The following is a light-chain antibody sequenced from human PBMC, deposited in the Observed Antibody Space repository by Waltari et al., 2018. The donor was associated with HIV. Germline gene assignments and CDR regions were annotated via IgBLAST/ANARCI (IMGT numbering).Light chain of an antibody. CDR2: QHS. Sequence: SYELTQPPSVSVSPGQTASLTCSGDKLGDKYACWYQQKPGQSPVLVIYQHSKRPSGILERFSGSNSGNTATLTISGTQAMDEADYYCQAWDSSTVVFGGGTKLTVL. CDR3: QAWDSSTVV. J-gene: IGLJ2*01. CDR1: KLGDKY. V-gene: IGLV3-1*01.